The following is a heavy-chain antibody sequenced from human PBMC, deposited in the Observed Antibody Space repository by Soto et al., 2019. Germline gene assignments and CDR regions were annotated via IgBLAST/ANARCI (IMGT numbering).Heavy chain of an antibody. CDR3: IPTNIAAAGSFDY. V-gene: IGHV3-23*01. D-gene: IGHD6-13*01. CDR2: ISGSGGST. J-gene: IGHJ4*02. Sequence: PGVSLRLSCAASGFTFSSYAMSWVRQAPGKGLEWVSAISGSGGSTYYADSVKGRFTISRDNSKNTLYLQVNSLRAEDTAVYYCIPTNIAAAGSFDYWGQGTLVTVSS. CDR1: GFTFSSYA.